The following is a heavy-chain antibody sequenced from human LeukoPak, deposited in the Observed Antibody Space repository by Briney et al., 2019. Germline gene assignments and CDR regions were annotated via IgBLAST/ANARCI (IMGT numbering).Heavy chain of an antibody. Sequence: PGGSLRLSCAASGFSFSDYWMSWVRQSPEKGLEWVANIKEDGSARYYVDSVKGRFTISRDNAKNPLYLQMTSLRAEDTAMYYCARDPRDDHNSLDSWGQGTQVTVSS. CDR1: GFSFSDYW. V-gene: IGHV3-7*03. CDR3: ARDPRDDHNSLDS. CDR2: IKEDGSAR. J-gene: IGHJ5*01.